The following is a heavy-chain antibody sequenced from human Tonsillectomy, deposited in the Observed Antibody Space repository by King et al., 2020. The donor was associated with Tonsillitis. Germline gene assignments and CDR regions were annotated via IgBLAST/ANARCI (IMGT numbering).Heavy chain of an antibody. CDR3: AREDFSGYYFKWFDP. J-gene: IGHJ5*02. CDR1: GYTFTSHD. D-gene: IGHD3-22*01. V-gene: IGHV1-8*01. Sequence: VKLVESGAEVKKPGASVKVSCKASGYTFTSHDISWVRQATGQGLEWMGWMNPNSGNTGYAQTFQGRVTMTRNTSISTAYMELSSLRSEDTAVYYCAREDFSGYYFKWFDPWGQGTPVTVSS. CDR2: MNPNSGNT.